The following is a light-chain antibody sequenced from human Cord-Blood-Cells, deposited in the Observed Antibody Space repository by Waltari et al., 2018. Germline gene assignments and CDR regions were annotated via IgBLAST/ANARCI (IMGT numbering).Light chain of an antibody. J-gene: IGKJ3*01. CDR3: QQYYSTPLT. Sequence: DIEMTQSPYSLAVSLGERATINCMSSQSVLYSSNNKNYLAWYQQKPGQPPKLLIYWASTRESGVPDRFSGSGSGTDFTLTISSLQAEDVAVYYCQQYYSTPLTFGPGTKVDIK. V-gene: IGKV4-1*01. CDR2: WAS. CDR1: QSVLYSSNNKNY.